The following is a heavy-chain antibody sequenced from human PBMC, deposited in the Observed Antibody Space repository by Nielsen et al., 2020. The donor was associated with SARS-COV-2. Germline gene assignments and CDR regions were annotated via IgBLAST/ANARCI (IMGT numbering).Heavy chain of an antibody. CDR1: GFTFSGSA. J-gene: IGHJ4*02. CDR2: IRSKANSYAT. CDR3: AKVDTSEFDY. D-gene: IGHD5-18*01. V-gene: IGHV3-73*01. Sequence: GESLKISCAASGFTFSGSAMHWVRQASGKGLEWVGRIRSKANSYATAYAASVKGRFTISRDDSKNTAYLQMNSLRAEDTAVYYCAKVDTSEFDYWGQGTLVTVSS.